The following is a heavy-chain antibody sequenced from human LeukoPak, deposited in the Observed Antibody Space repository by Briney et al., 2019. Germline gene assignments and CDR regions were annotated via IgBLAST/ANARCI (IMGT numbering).Heavy chain of an antibody. J-gene: IGHJ4*02. D-gene: IGHD6-13*01. CDR2: INPNSGGT. Sequence: ASVKVSCKASGYTFTGYYMHWVRQAPGQGLEWMGWINPNSGGTNYAQKFQGGVTMTRDTSISTAYMELSRLRSDDTAVYYCARIGIAAAGTLSDYWGQGTLVTVSS. V-gene: IGHV1-2*02. CDR3: ARIGIAAAGTLSDY. CDR1: GYTFTGYY.